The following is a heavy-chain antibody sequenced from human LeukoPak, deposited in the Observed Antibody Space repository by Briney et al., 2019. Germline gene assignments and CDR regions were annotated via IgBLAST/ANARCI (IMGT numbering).Heavy chain of an antibody. V-gene: IGHV4-59*02. Sequence: PSETLSLTCVVSGASVSSSHWNWIRQLPGKGLEWIGCLSYTGKTDYNPSLTSRVTISLDTSKNQVSLKLRSVTAADTAVYYCSEGYFEPLDHWGQGTLVTVSS. CDR3: SEGYFEPLDH. CDR2: LSYTGKT. D-gene: IGHD2/OR15-2a*01. J-gene: IGHJ4*02. CDR1: GASVSSSH.